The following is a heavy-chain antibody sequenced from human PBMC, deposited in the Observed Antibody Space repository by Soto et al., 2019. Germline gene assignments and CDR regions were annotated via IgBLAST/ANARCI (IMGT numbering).Heavy chain of an antibody. CDR2: IYHSGST. CDR1: GGSITSSNW. J-gene: IGHJ4*02. V-gene: IGHV4-4*02. CDR3: ARRDWSGSTSHFYFDY. Sequence: SETLSLTCAVSGGSITSSNWWNWVRQPPGKGLEWIGEIYHSGSTYYKPSLKSRVAMSVDTSKNQFSLKLTSATAADTAVYYCARRDWSGSTSHFYFDYWGQGVLVTV. D-gene: IGHD3-9*01.